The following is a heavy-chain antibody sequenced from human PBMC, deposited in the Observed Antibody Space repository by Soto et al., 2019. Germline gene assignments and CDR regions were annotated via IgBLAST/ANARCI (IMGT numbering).Heavy chain of an antibody. V-gene: IGHV4-34*01. CDR1: GGSFSGYY. CDR2: INHSGST. J-gene: IGHJ6*02. Sequence: QVQLQQWGAGLLKPSETLSLTCAVYGGSFSGYYWSWIRQPPGKGLEWIGEINHSGSTNYNPSLNSRVTISVDTSKNQYSLKLSSVTAADTAEYYCARGARSYYYYGMDVWGQGTTVTVSS. CDR3: ARGARSYYYYGMDV.